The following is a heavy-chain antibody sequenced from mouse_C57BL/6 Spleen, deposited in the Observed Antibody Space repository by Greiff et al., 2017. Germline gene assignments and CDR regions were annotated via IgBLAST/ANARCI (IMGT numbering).Heavy chain of an antibody. V-gene: IGHV1-5*01. J-gene: IGHJ3*01. D-gene: IGHD1-1*02. CDR1: GYTFTSYW. CDR2: IYPGNSDT. CDR3: PRDDGSPFAY. Sequence: EVQLQESGTVLARPGASVKMSCKTSGYTFTSYWMHWVKQRPGQGLEWIGAIYPGNSDTSYNQKFKGKAKLTAGPSASTAYMELSSLTNEYSAVYYCPRDDGSPFAYWGQGTLVTVSA.